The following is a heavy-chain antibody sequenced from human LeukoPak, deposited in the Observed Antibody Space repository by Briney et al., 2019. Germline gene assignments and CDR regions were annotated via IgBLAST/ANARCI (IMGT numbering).Heavy chain of an antibody. V-gene: IGHV3-23*01. D-gene: IGHD2-15*01. CDR3: AKGSPAATYYYYMDV. J-gene: IGHJ6*03. CDR1: GFTFSSYA. Sequence: GGSLRLSCAASGFTFSSYAMSWVRQALGKGLEWVSGISGSGGTKYYADSVKGRFTISRDNSKNTLYLQMNSLRAEDTALYYCAKGSPAATYYYYMDVWGKGTTVTVSS. CDR2: ISGSGGTK.